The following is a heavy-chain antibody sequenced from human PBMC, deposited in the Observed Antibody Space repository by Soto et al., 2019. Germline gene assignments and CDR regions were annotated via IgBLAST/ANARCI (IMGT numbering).Heavy chain of an antibody. J-gene: IGHJ4*02. CDR3: ARDSASPRYSCSLGY. D-gene: IGHD6-13*01. CDR2: INPSGGST. Sequence: ASVKVSCKASGYTFTSYYMHWVRPAPGQGLEWMGIINPSGGSTSYAQKFQGRVTMTRGTSTSTVYMELSSLRSEDTAVYYFARDSASPRYSCSLGYWGQGTLVTVS. CDR1: GYTFTSYY. V-gene: IGHV1-46*01.